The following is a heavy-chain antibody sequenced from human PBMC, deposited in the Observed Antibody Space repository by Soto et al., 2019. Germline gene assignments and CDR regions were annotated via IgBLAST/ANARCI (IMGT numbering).Heavy chain of an antibody. CDR2: IYYTGSP. J-gene: IGHJ4*02. Sequence: PSETLSRTCSVSGDSISCCGYHWSWIREHPGKGMEWIGYIYYTGSPYYNPSLKSRLTISVDTSKNQLSLKLSSVTAADTAVYYCATTQQSSGYFLHFDFWGGGSLETVSS. CDR3: ATTQQSSGYFLHFDF. V-gene: IGHV4-31*03. D-gene: IGHD3-3*01. CDR1: GDSISCCGYH.